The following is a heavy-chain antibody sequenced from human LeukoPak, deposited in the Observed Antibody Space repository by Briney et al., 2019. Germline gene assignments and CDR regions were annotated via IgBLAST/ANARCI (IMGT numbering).Heavy chain of an antibody. CDR2: ISSSSSYI. J-gene: IGHJ3*02. Sequence: GGSLRLSCAASGFTFSSYSMNWVRQAPGEGLEWVSSISSSSSYIYYADSVKGRFTVSRDNAKNSLYLQMNSLRAEDTAVYYCARGGLGSEGVTDAFHIWGQGTMVTVSS. CDR3: ARGGLGSEGVTDAFHI. V-gene: IGHV3-21*01. CDR1: GFTFSSYS. D-gene: IGHD3-16*01.